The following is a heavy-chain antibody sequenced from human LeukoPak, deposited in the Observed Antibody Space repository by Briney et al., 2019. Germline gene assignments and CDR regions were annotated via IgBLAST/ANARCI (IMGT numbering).Heavy chain of an antibody. J-gene: IGHJ4*02. CDR2: ISYDGSKK. V-gene: IGHV3-30*04. D-gene: IGHD5-24*01. Sequence: PGGSLRLSCAASGFKFNMYAMHWVRQAPGKGLEWVAVISYDGSKKYYADSVQGRFTISRDNSRNTLYLQMNSLRPDDTAVYYCASERDGYNHPGDCWGQGTLVTVSS. CDR3: ASERDGYNHPGDC. CDR1: GFKFNMYA.